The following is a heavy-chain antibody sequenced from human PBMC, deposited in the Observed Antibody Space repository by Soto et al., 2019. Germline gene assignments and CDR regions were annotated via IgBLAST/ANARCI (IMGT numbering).Heavy chain of an antibody. CDR3: ARDLQRGGSAP. CDR1: GFTFSDYY. J-gene: IGHJ5*02. D-gene: IGHD3-16*01. Sequence: QVQLVESGGGLVKPGGSLRLSCAASGFTFSDYYMSWIRQAPGKGLEWVSYISSSSSYTNYADSVKGRFTISRDNAKNSLYLKMNSRRAEDTAVYYCARDLQRGGSAPWGKGTLVTVSS. V-gene: IGHV3-11*05. CDR2: ISSSSSYT.